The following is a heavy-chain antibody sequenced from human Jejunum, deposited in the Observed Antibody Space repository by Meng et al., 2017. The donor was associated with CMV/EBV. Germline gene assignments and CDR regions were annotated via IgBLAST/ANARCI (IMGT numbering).Heavy chain of an antibody. CDR2: ITGTAGRDKDT. CDR1: GFTFSAYA. J-gene: IGHJ4*02. V-gene: IGHV3-23*01. D-gene: IGHD3-16*01. CDR3: AKDIGLRFVFDS. Sequence: SGFTFSAYARRWVRQAPGKGLEWVAAITGTAGRDKDTYYADSVQGRFTISRDNSKNTVYLQMNSLRAEDTAVYYCAKDIGLRFVFDSWGLGTLVTVSS.